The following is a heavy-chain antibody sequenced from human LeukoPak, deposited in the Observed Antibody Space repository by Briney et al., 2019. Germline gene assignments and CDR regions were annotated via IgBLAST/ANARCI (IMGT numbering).Heavy chain of an antibody. Sequence: GGSLRLSCAASGFTFSSYAMSWVRQAPGKGLEWVSGISERTGSTSYADSVKGRFTISRDNSKNTLSLQRNSLRAEDTAVYYCAKRGETATKGLDSWGQGTLVTVSS. CDR2: ISERTGST. J-gene: IGHJ4*02. CDR3: AKRGETATKGLDS. D-gene: IGHD5-24*01. CDR1: GFTFSSYA. V-gene: IGHV3-23*01.